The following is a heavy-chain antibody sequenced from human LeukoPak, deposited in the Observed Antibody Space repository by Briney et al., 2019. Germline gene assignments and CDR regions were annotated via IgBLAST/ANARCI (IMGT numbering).Heavy chain of an antibody. V-gene: IGHV5-51*01. CDR2: IFPADSDT. Sequence: GESLKISCKGSGHTFTSNWIVWVRQMPGKGLEWMGTIFPADSDTRYSPSFQGQIIISDDKTIDTAYLQWSSLKASDTAIYYCARLSGRGLDYWGQGTLVTVSS. D-gene: IGHD3-10*01. J-gene: IGHJ4*02. CDR1: GHTFTSNW. CDR3: ARLSGRGLDY.